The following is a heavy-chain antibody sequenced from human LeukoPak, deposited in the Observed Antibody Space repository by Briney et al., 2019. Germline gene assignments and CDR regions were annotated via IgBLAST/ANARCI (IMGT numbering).Heavy chain of an antibody. CDR1: GFTFSDYY. V-gene: IGHV3-11*04. CDR3: ARESYGGNPHDAFDI. D-gene: IGHD4-23*01. CDR2: ISSSGSTI. J-gene: IGHJ3*02. Sequence: GGSLRLSCAASGFTFSDYYMSWIRQAPGKGLEWVSYISSSGSTIYYAGSVKGRFTISRDNAKNSLYLQMNSLRAEDTAVYYCARESYGGNPHDAFDIWGQGTMVTVSS.